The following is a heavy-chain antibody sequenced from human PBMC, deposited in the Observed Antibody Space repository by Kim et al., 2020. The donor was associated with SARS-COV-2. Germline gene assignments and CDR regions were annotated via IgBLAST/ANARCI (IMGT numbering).Heavy chain of an antibody. D-gene: IGHD4-17*01. Sequence: DSVKGRFTIARDNSKNTRYLQMNSLRAEDTAVYYCAKDTTVDYYYYGMDVWGQGTTVTVSS. J-gene: IGHJ6*02. V-gene: IGHV3-33*06. CDR3: AKDTTVDYYYYGMDV.